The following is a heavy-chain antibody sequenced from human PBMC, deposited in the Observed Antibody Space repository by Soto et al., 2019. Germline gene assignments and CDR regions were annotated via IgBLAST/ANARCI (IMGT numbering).Heavy chain of an antibody. Sequence: TGGSLRLSCAASGFTFSSYAMSWVRQAPGKGLEWVSAISGSGGSTYYADSVKGRFTISRDNSKNTLYLQMNSLRAEDTAVYYCAKGTYSSGWYPEDYWGQGTLVTVSS. CDR2: ISGSGGST. CDR3: AKGTYSSGWYPEDY. CDR1: GFTFSSYA. V-gene: IGHV3-23*01. D-gene: IGHD6-19*01. J-gene: IGHJ4*02.